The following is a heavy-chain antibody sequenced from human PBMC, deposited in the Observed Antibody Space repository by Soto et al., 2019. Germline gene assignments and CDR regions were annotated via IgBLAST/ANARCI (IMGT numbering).Heavy chain of an antibody. Sequence: GSLRLSCAASGFTVSSDYMSWVRQAPGKGLEWVSVIYSGGITSYADSVKGRFTISRDNSKNTLYLQMNSLRAEDTAVYFCAKYTSGWYASHWGQGTLVTVSS. CDR1: GFTVSSDY. CDR2: IYSGGIT. J-gene: IGHJ4*02. CDR3: AKYTSGWYASH. D-gene: IGHD6-19*01. V-gene: IGHV3-53*01.